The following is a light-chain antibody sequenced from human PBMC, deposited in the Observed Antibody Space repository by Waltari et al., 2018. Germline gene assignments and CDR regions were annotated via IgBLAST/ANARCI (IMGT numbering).Light chain of an antibody. Sequence: DIQMTQSPSTLSASVGDRVTITCRTSQSISSGLAWYQQKPGKAPKLLIYDASSLESGVPSRFIGSGSGTDFTLTISSLQADDFATYYCQQYETYSPYTFGQGTKVDLK. CDR3: QQYETYSPYT. CDR1: QSISSG. V-gene: IGKV1-5*01. J-gene: IGKJ2*01. CDR2: DAS.